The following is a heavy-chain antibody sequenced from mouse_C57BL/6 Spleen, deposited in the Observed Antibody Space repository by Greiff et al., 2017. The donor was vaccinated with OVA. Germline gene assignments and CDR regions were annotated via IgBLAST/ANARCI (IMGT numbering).Heavy chain of an antibody. J-gene: IGHJ1*03. CDR2: IHPNSGST. V-gene: IGHV1-64*01. CDR3: ARLDLSYWYFDV. CDR1: GYTFTSYW. Sequence: QVQLQQPGAELVKPGASVKLSCKASGYTFTSYWMHWVKQRPGQGLEWIGMIHPNSGSTNYNEKFKSKATLTVEKSSSTAYMQLSSLTSEDSAVYYCARLDLSYWYFDVWGTGTTVTVSS.